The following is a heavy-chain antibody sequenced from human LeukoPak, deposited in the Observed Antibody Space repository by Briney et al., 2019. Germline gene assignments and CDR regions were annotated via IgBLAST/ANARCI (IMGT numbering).Heavy chain of an antibody. J-gene: IGHJ4*02. V-gene: IGHV1-2*02. CDR1: GYTLIDYF. D-gene: IGHD2-8*02. Sequence: ASVKVSCKASGYTLIDYFIHLVRQAPGQGLEWMGRINPKSGDTEYVQKFQGRVTMTRDTSISTLYMELTRLTSDVTAVYFCARDLTSTPYWELDYWGQGTLVTVSS. CDR3: ARDLTSTPYWELDY. CDR2: INPKSGDT.